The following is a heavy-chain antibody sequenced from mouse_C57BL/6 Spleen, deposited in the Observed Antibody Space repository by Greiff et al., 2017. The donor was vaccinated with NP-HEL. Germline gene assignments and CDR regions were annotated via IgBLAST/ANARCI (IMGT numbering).Heavy chain of an antibody. CDR1: GFNIRDYY. Sequence: VQLLQSGAGFVRPGASVKLSCAASGFNIRDYYMHWVQQSPEQGLEWIGWIGSENGDTEYASKFQGKATITADTSSNTAYLQLSSLTSEDTAVYYCTTGGVVATVDYWGQGTTLTVSS. V-gene: IGHV14-4*01. CDR2: IGSENGDT. CDR3: TTGGVVATVDY. J-gene: IGHJ2*01. D-gene: IGHD1-1*01.